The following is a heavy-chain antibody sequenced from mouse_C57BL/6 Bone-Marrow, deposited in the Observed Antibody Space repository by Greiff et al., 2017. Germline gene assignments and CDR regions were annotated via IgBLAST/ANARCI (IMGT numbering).Heavy chain of an antibody. CDR1: GYTFTDYY. D-gene: IGHD1-1*01. CDR3: AEPYYYGSSYWYFDV. V-gene: IGHV1-19*01. Sequence: EVQLQQSGPVLVKPGASVKMSCKASGYTFTDYYMNWVKQSHGKSLEWIGVINPYNGGTSYNQKFKGKATLTVDKSSSTAYMELNSLTSEDSAVYYCAEPYYYGSSYWYFDVWGTGTTVTVSS. J-gene: IGHJ1*03. CDR2: INPYNGGT.